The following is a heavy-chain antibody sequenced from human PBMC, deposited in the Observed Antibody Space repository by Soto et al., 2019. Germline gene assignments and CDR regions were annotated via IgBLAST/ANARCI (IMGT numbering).Heavy chain of an antibody. D-gene: IGHD3-10*01. CDR1: GYTFTSYA. J-gene: IGHJ4*02. CDR3: ARGVGQFDY. Sequence: QVQLVQSGAEVKKPGASVKVSCKASGYTFTSYAMHWVRQAPGQRLEWMGWINAGNGNTRYSQRFQGRGTITRDTSASTAYMELSGLRSEDTAVYYCARGVGQFDYWGQGTLVTVSS. CDR2: INAGNGNT. V-gene: IGHV1-3*01.